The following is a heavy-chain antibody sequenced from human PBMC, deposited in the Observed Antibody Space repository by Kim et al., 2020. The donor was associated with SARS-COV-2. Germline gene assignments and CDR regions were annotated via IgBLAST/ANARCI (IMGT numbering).Heavy chain of an antibody. V-gene: IGHV4-39*01. J-gene: IGHJ4*02. CDR1: GGSVSSSSYY. Sequence: SETLSLTCTVSGGSVSSSSYYWGWIRQPPGKGLEWIGSIYYSGSTYYNPSLKSRVTISVDTSKNQFSLKLSSVTAADTAVYYCASTPYLSPVHIAVAVYWGQGTLVTVSS. D-gene: IGHD6-19*01. CDR3: ASTPYLSPVHIAVAVY. CDR2: IYYSGST.